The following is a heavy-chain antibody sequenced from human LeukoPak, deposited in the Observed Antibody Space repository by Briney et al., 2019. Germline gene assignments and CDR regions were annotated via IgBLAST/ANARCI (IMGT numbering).Heavy chain of an antibody. D-gene: IGHD6-6*01. CDR2: IYYSGSS. J-gene: IGHJ6*02. Sequence: KPSETLSLTCTVSGVSISSGGYYWSWIRQHPGKGLEWVGYIYYSGSSYYNPSLKSRIAISVDTSKNQFSLELSSVSAADTAVYYCARSRDIAARPLHYYYYGMDAWGQGTTVTVSS. V-gene: IGHV4-31*03. CDR3: ARSRDIAARPLHYYYYGMDA. CDR1: GVSISSGGYY.